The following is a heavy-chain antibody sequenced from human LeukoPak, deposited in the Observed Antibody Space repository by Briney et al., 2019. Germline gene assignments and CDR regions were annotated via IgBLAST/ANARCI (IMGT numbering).Heavy chain of an antibody. CDR2: INPSGGST. D-gene: IGHD3-3*01. J-gene: IGHJ6*02. V-gene: IGHV1-46*01. CDR3: ASSQYYDFWSGYYTYYYGMDV. CDR1: GYTFTSYY. Sequence: ASVKVSCKASGYTFTSYYMHWVRQAPGQGLEWMGIINPSGGSTSYAQKFQGRVTMTRNTSISTAYMELSSLRSEDTAVYYCASSQYYDFWSGYYTYYYGMDVWGQGTTVTVSS.